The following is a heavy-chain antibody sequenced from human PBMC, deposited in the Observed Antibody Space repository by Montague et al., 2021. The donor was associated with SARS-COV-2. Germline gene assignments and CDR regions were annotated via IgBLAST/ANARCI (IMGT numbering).Heavy chain of an antibody. Sequence: PALVKPTQTLTQTCVFSGFSLNTDGVGVAWIRQPPGKALEWLALIYWDGDQRYCPSLKTRLTITKDTSKNRVVLTMTNLDPVDTATYYCARSYDFYRAEGFDVWGQGTMLTVSS. CDR3: ARSYDFYRAEGFDV. V-gene: IGHV2-5*02. D-gene: IGHD3-3*01. CDR1: GFSLNTDGVG. J-gene: IGHJ3*01. CDR2: IYWDGDQ.